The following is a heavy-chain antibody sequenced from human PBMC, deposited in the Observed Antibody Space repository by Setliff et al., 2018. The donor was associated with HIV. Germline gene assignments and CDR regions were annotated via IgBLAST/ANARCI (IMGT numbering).Heavy chain of an antibody. CDR1: GFIFSNYA. Sequence: LRLSCAASGFIFSNYAMHWVRQAPGKGLEWVAIISYDGSTKYYADSVKGRFTISRDNSKNTLYLQMNSLRSNDTAVYSCARLAGYTSGWPSDYWGQGTLVTVSS. CDR2: ISYDGSTK. V-gene: IGHV3-30*04. D-gene: IGHD6-19*01. CDR3: ARLAGYTSGWPSDY. J-gene: IGHJ4*02.